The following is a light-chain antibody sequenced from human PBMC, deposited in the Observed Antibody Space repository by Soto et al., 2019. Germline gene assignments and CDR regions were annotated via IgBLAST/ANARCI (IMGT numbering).Light chain of an antibody. Sequence: QSVLTQPPSVSGAPGQRVTISCTGSSSNIGAGYDVHWYQHLPGTAPKLLIYGNNNWPSGVPDRFSGSTSGTSASLAITGLQAEDVADYYCQSYDTNLSAWVFGGGTQLTVL. J-gene: IGLJ3*02. CDR1: SSNIGAGYD. CDR3: QSYDTNLSAWV. CDR2: GNN. V-gene: IGLV1-40*01.